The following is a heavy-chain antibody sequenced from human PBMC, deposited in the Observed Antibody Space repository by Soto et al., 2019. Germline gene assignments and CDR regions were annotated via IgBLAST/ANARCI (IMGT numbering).Heavy chain of an antibody. CDR1: GYTFTNYA. CDR2: INAGNGNT. J-gene: IGHJ4*02. D-gene: IGHD3-3*01. Sequence: ASVKVSCKASGYTFTNYAMHWVRQAPGQRLEWMGWINAGNGNTKYSQKFQGRVTITRDTSASTAYMELSSLRSEDTAVYYCARSATWSGYYFGYWGQGTLVTVSS. V-gene: IGHV1-3*01. CDR3: ARSATWSGYYFGY.